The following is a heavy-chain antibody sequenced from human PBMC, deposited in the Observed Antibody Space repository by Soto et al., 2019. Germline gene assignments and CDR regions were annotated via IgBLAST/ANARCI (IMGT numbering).Heavy chain of an antibody. CDR3: ARHALQYCGGDCYLLPYFDL. CDR2: IRSKANNYAT. CDR1: GFTFSGSA. D-gene: IGHD2-21*02. Sequence: EVQLVESGGGLVQPGGSLKLSCAASGFTFSGSAMHWVRQASGKGLEWVGRIRSKANNYATVYAASVKGRFTISRDDAKNTAHLQRNSLKTADTAVYYCARHALQYCGGDCYLLPYFDLWGRGTLVTVSS. J-gene: IGHJ2*01. V-gene: IGHV3-73*02.